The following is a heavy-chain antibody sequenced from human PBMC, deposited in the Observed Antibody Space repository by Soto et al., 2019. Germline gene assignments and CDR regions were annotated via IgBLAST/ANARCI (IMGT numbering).Heavy chain of an antibody. CDR1: GFTFSSYA. V-gene: IGHV3-23*01. CDR2: ISGSGGST. D-gene: IGHD6-19*01. CDR3: AKYPLGGQWLSSSFDY. Sequence: GGSLRLSCAASGFTFSSYAMSWVRQAPGKGLEWVSAISGSGGSTYYADSVKGRFTISRDNSKNTLYLQMNSLRAEDTAVYYCAKYPLGGQWLSSSFDYWGQGTLVTVSS. J-gene: IGHJ4*02.